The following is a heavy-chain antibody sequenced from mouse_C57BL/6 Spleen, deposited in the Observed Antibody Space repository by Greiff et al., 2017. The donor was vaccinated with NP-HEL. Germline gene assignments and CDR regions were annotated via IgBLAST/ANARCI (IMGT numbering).Heavy chain of an antibody. CDR1: GYAFSSSW. V-gene: IGHV1-82*01. D-gene: IGHD2-4*01. CDR2: IYPGDGDT. Sequence: QVQLQQSGPELVKPGASVKISCKASGYAFSSSWMNWVKQRPGKGLEWIGRIYPGDGDTNYNGKFKGKATLTADKSSSTAYMQLSSLTSEDSAVYFCARFYYDYDGYFDYWGQGTTLTVSS. CDR3: ARFYYDYDGYFDY. J-gene: IGHJ2*01.